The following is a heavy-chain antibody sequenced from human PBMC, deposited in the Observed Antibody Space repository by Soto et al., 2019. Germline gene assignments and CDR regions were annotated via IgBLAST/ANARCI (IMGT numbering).Heavy chain of an antibody. CDR3: ARIIGYCRNNDCSWTFDI. Sequence: GESLKISCQTSGYRFISYWVAWVRQKPGKGLEWMGTFYPGDSTSTYSPSFQGQVTISVDKSISTAYLHLSSLKASDTAMYYCARIIGYCRNNDCSWTFDIWGQGTTVTVSS. CDR2: FYPGDSTS. J-gene: IGHJ3*02. D-gene: IGHD2-2*03. V-gene: IGHV5-51*01. CDR1: GYRFISYW.